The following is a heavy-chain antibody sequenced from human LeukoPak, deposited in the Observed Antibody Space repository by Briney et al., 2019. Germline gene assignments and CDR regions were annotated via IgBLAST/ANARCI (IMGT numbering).Heavy chain of an antibody. CDR3: AKDVRGDGYNSPWDF. J-gene: IGHJ4*02. V-gene: IGHV3-21*04. CDR1: GLTFSSYD. Sequence: GGSLRPSCAASGLTFSSYDMNWVRQAPGKGLEWVSSISRTGTDRHYADSVKGRFTVSRDNAKNSLYLQMSSLRVEDTALYYCAKDVRGDGYNSPWDFWGQGTLVTVSS. CDR2: ISRTGTDR. D-gene: IGHD5-24*01.